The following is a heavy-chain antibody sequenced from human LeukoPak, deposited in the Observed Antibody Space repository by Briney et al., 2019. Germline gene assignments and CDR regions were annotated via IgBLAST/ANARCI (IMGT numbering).Heavy chain of an antibody. D-gene: IGHD3-22*01. J-gene: IGHJ3*02. CDR2: IVVGSGNT. V-gene: IGHV1-58*02. CDR3: AAGGRYYYDSSGYYLDAFDI. CDR1: GFTFTSSA. Sequence: SVKVSCKASGFTFTSSAMQWVRQARGQRLEWIGWIVVGSGNTNYAQKFQERVTITRDMSTSTAYMELSSLRSEDTAVYYCAAGGRYYYDSSGYYLDAFDIWGQGTMVTVSS.